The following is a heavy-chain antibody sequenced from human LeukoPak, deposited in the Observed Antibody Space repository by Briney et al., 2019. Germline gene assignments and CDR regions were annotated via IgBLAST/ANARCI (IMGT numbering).Heavy chain of an antibody. D-gene: IGHD3-3*01. CDR2: IYPGDSDT. V-gene: IGHV5-51*01. CDR1: GYSFTSYW. J-gene: IGHJ6*03. CDR3: ARSGITIFGVVPYYMDV. Sequence: GESLKISCKGSGYSFTSYWIGWVRQMPGKGLEWMGIIYPGDSDTRYSPSFQGQVTISADKSISTAYLQWSSLKASDTAMYYCARSGITIFGVVPYYMDVWGKGTTVTVSS.